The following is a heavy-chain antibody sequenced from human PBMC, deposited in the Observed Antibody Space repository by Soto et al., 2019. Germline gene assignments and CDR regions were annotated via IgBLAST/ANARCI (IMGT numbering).Heavy chain of an antibody. CDR3: TTSYFDSSGLYFQH. V-gene: IGHV3-15*07. D-gene: IGHD3-22*01. CDR2: IKSKTDAGTT. Sequence: PGGSLRLSCVASGFTFSNAWVNWVRQAPGKGLEWVGRIKSKTDAGTTDYAAPVKGRFTISRDDSKNTLYLQMNSLKSEDTAVYYCTTSYFDSSGLYFQHWGQGTLVTVSS. J-gene: IGHJ1*01. CDR1: GFTFSNAW.